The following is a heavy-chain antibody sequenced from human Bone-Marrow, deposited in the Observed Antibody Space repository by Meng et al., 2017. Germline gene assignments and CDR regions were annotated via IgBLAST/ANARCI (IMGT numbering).Heavy chain of an antibody. CDR2: ISYDGSNK. V-gene: IGHV3-30*04. J-gene: IGHJ5*02. CDR3: ARDSWFDP. CDR1: GFSFSCYA. Sequence: QVELVESGGGVVQPGMSLRLFCAASGFSFSCYAMHWVRQAPGKGLEWVAVISYDGSNKYYADSVKGRFTISRDNSKNTLYLQMNSLRAEDTAVYYCARDSWFDPWGQGTLVTVSS.